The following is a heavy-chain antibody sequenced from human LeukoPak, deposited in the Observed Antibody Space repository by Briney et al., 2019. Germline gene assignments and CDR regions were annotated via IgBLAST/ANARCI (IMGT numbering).Heavy chain of an antibody. CDR2: ISGSGGST. V-gene: IGHV3-23*01. CDR3: AKGTSHDFWSGYRGYGMDV. CDR1: GFTVSSNY. J-gene: IGHJ6*02. Sequence: GGSLRLSCAASGFTVSSNYMSWVRQAPGKGLEWVSVISGSGGSTYYADSVKGRFTISRDNSKNTLYLQMNSLRAEDTAVYYCAKGTSHDFWSGYRGYGMDVWGQGTTVTVSS. D-gene: IGHD3-3*01.